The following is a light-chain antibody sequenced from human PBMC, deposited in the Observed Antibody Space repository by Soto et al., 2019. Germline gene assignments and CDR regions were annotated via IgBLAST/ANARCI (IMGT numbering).Light chain of an antibody. CDR2: EVT. Sequence: QSALTQPASVSGSPGQSITISCTGTSSDIGTYDYVSWYQHHPGKAPKLMIYEVTNRPSGVSDRVSGSKSGKTASLTISGLQAEDEADYYCSSYTTTTTPVVFGGGTKLTVL. CDR1: SSDIGTYDY. CDR3: SSYTTTTTPVV. J-gene: IGLJ2*01. V-gene: IGLV2-14*01.